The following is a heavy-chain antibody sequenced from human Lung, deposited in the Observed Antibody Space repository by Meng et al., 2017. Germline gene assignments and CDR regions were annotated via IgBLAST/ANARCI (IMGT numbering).Heavy chain of an antibody. CDR3: AKIPTYGSGLYYFDY. Sequence: GESLKISCAASGFTFSSYCMSWVRQAPGKGLEWVAKIKEEGSEKYYVDSVKGRLTISRDNAKNSLYLQMNSLRAEDTAVYYCAKIPTYGSGLYYFDYWGQGTLVTVSS. D-gene: IGHD3-10*01. CDR1: GFTFSSYC. CDR2: IKEEGSEK. V-gene: IGHV3-7*01. J-gene: IGHJ4*02.